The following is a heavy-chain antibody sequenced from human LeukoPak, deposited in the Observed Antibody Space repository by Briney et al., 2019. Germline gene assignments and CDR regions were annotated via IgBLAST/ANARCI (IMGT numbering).Heavy chain of an antibody. V-gene: IGHV3-49*04. D-gene: IGHD1-26*01. J-gene: IGHJ4*02. CDR3: TRDTLVGATGDFRY. CDR2: IRSKAYGGTT. CDR1: GFTFGDYA. Sequence: GGSLRLSCTASGFTFGDYAMSWVRQAPGKGLEWVGFIRSKAYGGTTEYAASVKGRFTISRDDSKSIAYLQMNSLKTEDTAVYYCTRDTLVGATGDFRYWGQGTLVTVSS.